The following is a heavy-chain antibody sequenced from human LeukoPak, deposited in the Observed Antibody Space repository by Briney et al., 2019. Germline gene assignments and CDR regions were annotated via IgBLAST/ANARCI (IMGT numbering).Heavy chain of an antibody. J-gene: IGHJ4*02. CDR1: GFTFSSYS. CDR2: IWYDGSNK. D-gene: IGHD3-9*01. V-gene: IGHV3-33*08. Sequence: GGSLRLSCAASGFTFSSYSMNWVRQAPGKGLEWVAVIWYDGSNKYYADSVKGRFTISRDNSKNTLYLQMNSLRAEDTAVYYCARDVALRYFDWLPPDYWGQGTLVTVSS. CDR3: ARDVALRYFDWLPPDY.